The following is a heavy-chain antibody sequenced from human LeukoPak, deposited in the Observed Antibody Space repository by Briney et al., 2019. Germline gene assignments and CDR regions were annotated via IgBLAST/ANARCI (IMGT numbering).Heavy chain of an antibody. D-gene: IGHD2-8*01. CDR1: GFIFSSYA. CDR3: ASNILLMVYSPGH. J-gene: IGHJ4*02. V-gene: IGHV3-23*01. Sequence: HPGRSLRLSCAASGFIFSSYAMSWVRQAPGKGLEWVSTISGNGANKYYADSVKGRFTISRDNSRNTLYLQMNSLRGEDTAVYYCASNILLMVYSPGHWGQGTLVTVSS. CDR2: ISGNGANK.